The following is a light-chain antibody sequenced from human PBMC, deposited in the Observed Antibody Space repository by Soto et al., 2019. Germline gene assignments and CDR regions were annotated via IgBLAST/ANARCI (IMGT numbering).Light chain of an antibody. V-gene: IGLV8-61*01. CDR1: SGSVSTSYY. Sequence: QTVVTQEPSFSVSPGGTVTLTCGLSSGSVSTSYYPSWYQQTPGQAPRTLIYSTNTRSSGVPDRFSGSILGNKAALTITGAQEDDESDYSCVLYMGSGISVFGTGTKVTV. J-gene: IGLJ1*01. CDR2: STN. CDR3: VLYMGSGISV.